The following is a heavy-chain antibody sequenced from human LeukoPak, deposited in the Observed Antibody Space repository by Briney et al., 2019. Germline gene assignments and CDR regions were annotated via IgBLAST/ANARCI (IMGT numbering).Heavy chain of an antibody. V-gene: IGHV3-48*03. CDR2: ISTSGTTI. Sequence: GGSLRLSCAASGFTFRSYEMNWVRQAPGKGLEWVSYISTSGTTIYYADSVKGRFTISRDNAKNSLYLQMNSLRAEDTAVYYCAREEYSSSWSNFDYWGQGTLVTVSS. D-gene: IGHD6-13*01. CDR1: GFTFRSYE. J-gene: IGHJ4*02. CDR3: AREEYSSSWSNFDY.